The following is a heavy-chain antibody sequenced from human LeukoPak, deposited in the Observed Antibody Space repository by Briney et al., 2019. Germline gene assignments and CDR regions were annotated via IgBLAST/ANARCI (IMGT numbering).Heavy chain of an antibody. Sequence: GGSLRLSCAASGFTFSNYAMSWVRQAPGEGLEWVSSITGSGGNTYYADSVKGRFTISGDSSMNTMYLQMNSLRAEDTAVYYCANQRAVSPVTNFDYWGQGTVVIVSA. CDR1: GFTFSNYA. J-gene: IGHJ4*02. CDR3: ANQRAVSPVTNFDY. V-gene: IGHV3-23*01. D-gene: IGHD4-17*01. CDR2: ITGSGGNT.